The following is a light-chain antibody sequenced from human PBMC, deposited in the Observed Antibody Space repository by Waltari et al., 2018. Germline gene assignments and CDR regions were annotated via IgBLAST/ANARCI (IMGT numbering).Light chain of an antibody. J-gene: IGKJ2*01. CDR2: DAS. CDR3: QQRSSWTPHT. Sequence: EIVLTQSPATLTLSPGETATLPFRAGQSVGTHLAWYQQKPGQAPRLPIYDASNRATGIPDRFRGSGSGTVFTLTISSLETEDFAIYYCQQRSSWTPHTFGQGARLEIK. CDR1: QSVGTH. V-gene: IGKV3-11*01.